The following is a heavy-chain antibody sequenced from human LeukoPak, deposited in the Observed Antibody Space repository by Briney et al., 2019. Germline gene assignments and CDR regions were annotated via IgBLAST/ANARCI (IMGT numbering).Heavy chain of an antibody. V-gene: IGHV3-7*01. Sequence: PGGSLRLSCAASGFTFSSYWMSWVRQAPGKGLEWVANIKQDGSEKYYVDSVKGRFTISRDNAKNSLYLQMNSLRAEDTAVYYCARGIAAAGRAFFDYWGQGTLVTVSS. D-gene: IGHD6-13*01. CDR2: IKQDGSEK. CDR1: GFTFSSYW. J-gene: IGHJ4*02. CDR3: ARGIAAAGRAFFDY.